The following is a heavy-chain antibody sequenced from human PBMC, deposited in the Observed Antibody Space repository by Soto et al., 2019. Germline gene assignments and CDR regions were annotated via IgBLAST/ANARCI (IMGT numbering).Heavy chain of an antibody. J-gene: IGHJ5*02. CDR1: GIPFSSFG. CDR3: AKDFVTSPLP. CDR2: ISHTGSNQ. D-gene: IGHD2-21*01. V-gene: IGHV3-30*18. Sequence: QVHLVESGGGVVQPGRSRRLSCAAAGIPFSSFGMHWVRQGPGKGLEWVAGISHTGSNQYYSDSVKGRFTISKDNSKNTLYLQMDSLRPEDTAVYYCAKDFVTSPLPWGQGTLVTVSS.